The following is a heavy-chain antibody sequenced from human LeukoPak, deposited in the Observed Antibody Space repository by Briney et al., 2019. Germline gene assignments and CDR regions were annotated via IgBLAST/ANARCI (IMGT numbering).Heavy chain of an antibody. D-gene: IGHD3-9*01. CDR1: GVTFSSYA. Sequence: GGALRLSCAASGVTFSSYAMSWVRQAPGKGLEWVSAISGSGGSTYYADSVKGRFTISRDNSKNTLYLQMNSLRAEDTAVYYCAKDDILTGPIRDRYYYYGMDVWGRGTTVTVSS. V-gene: IGHV3-23*01. J-gene: IGHJ6*02. CDR2: ISGSGGST. CDR3: AKDDILTGPIRDRYYYYGMDV.